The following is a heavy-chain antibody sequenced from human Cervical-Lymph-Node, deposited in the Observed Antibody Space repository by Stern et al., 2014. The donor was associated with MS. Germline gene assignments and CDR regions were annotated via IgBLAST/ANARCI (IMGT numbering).Heavy chain of an antibody. CDR1: GFTFSKAW. J-gene: IGHJ4*02. V-gene: IGHV3-15*05. CDR2: IKTKPDGETA. Sequence: EVQLVESGGRLVEPGGSLRLSCAASGFTFSKAWMSWVRQAPGKGLEWVGRIKTKPDGETADYAAPLKGRFTITRDDSENTLFLEMKSLKTEDTAVYYCTTEYGPMRQPNSFVRPQIRDFWGQGTLVTISS. CDR3: TTEYGPMRQPNSFVRPQIRDF. D-gene: IGHD5-24*01.